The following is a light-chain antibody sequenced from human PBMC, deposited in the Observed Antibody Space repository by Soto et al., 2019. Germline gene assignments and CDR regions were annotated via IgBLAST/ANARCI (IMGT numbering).Light chain of an antibody. CDR3: QQIYSAPLT. J-gene: IGKJ4*01. V-gene: IGKV1-39*01. CDR2: AAS. CDR1: QSITTY. Sequence: DIQMTQSPSSLSASVGDRVTITCRASQSITTYLNWYRQKPGKAPKLLIYAASSLQSGVPSRFSGSGSETEFTLSISSLQPEDFETYLCQQIYSAPLTFGGGTKVDIK.